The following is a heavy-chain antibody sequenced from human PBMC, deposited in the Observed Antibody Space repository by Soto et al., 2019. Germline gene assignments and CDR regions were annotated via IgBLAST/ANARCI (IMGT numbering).Heavy chain of an antibody. J-gene: IGHJ4*02. CDR2: ISSNGDTT. CDR3: ARDGSMRYLDY. Sequence: EVQLVESGGGLVQPGGSLRLSCAASGFTFSPPALHWVRQAPGMGLGYVSAISSNGDTTFYANSVKGRFTITRDNSKSTLYLQMGSLRIEDMAVYYCARDGSMRYLDYWGQGALVTVSS. V-gene: IGHV3-64*01. CDR1: GFTFSPPA.